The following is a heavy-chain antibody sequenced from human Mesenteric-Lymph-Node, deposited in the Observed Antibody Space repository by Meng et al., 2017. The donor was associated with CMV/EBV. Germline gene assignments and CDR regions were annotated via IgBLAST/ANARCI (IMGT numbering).Heavy chain of an antibody. CDR2: IKSRIDGGTT. J-gene: IGHJ4*02. Sequence: SGFTFIHAGMNWVRQAPGKGLEWVGRIKSRIDGGTTDYAAPVKGRFTISRDDSKNALYLQMNSLKTEDTAVYYCTASDRYFWRGFDWGQGSLVTVSS. V-gene: IGHV3-15*01. CDR3: TASDRYFWRGFD. D-gene: IGHD3-3*01. CDR1: GFTFIHAG.